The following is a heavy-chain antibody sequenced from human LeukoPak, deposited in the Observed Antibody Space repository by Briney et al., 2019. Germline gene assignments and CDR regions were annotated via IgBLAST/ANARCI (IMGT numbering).Heavy chain of an antibody. J-gene: IGHJ6*03. V-gene: IGHV4-34*01. CDR1: GGSFSGYY. Sequence: SETLSLTCAVYGGSFSGYYWSWIRQPPGKGLEWIGEINHSGSTNYNPSLESRVTISVDTSKNQFSLKLSSVTAADTAVYYCARLYSSSWAYYYYYMDVWGKGTTVTVSS. CDR2: INHSGST. D-gene: IGHD6-13*01. CDR3: ARLYSSSWAYYYYYMDV.